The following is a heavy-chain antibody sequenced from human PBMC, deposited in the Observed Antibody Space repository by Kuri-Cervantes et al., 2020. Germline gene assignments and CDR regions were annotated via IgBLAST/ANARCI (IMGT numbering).Heavy chain of an antibody. CDR3: ARHEYSSSRDDAFDI. Sequence: KVSCKGSGYIFTNYWIGWVRQMPGKGLEWMGIIYPDDSDTRYNPSFQGQVTISADKSISTAYLQWSSLKASDTAMYYCARHEYSSSRDDAFDIWGQGTMVTVSS. J-gene: IGHJ3*02. V-gene: IGHV5-51*01. D-gene: IGHD6-6*01. CDR1: GYIFTNYW. CDR2: IYPDDSDT.